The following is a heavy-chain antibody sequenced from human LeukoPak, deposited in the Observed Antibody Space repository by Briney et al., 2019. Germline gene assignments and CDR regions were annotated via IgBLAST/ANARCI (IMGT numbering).Heavy chain of an antibody. D-gene: IGHD3-22*01. CDR2: IGRGGGAT. CDR3: ANREDYYDSSGYYEAEYFQH. Sequence: GGSLRLSCAASGFTFSSYAMSWVRQSPGKGLEWVSVIGRGGGATYYADSVKGRFTISRDNSKNTLYLQMNSLRAEDTAVYYCANREDYYDSSGYYEAEYFQHWGQGTLVTVSS. CDR1: GFTFSSYA. V-gene: IGHV3-23*01. J-gene: IGHJ1*01.